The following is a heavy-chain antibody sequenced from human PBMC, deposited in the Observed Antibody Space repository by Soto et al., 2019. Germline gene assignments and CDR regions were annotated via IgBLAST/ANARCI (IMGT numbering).Heavy chain of an antibody. CDR1: GYTFTSYG. V-gene: IGHV1-18*01. CDR2: ISAYNGNT. J-gene: IGHJ5*02. Sequence: ASVKVSCKASGYTFTSYGISWVRQAPGQGLEWMGWISAYNGNTNYAQKLQGRVTMTTDTSTSTAYMELRSLRSDDTAVYYCASEVLGYCSGGSCYSESGRFDPWGQGTLVTVSS. D-gene: IGHD2-15*01. CDR3: ASEVLGYCSGGSCYSESGRFDP.